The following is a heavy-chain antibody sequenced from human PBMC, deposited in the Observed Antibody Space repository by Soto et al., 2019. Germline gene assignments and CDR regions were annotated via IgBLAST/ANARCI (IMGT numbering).Heavy chain of an antibody. CDR1: GFTFSPFW. CDR3: ARGSNHFDY. CDR2: INSDGNST. J-gene: IGHJ4*02. V-gene: IGHV3-74*01. Sequence: EVQLVESGGGLVQPGGSLRLPCAASGFTFSPFWMHWARQVPGKGPVWVSRINSDGNSTSYADSVKGRFTISRDNAKNTLYLQMNSLRAEDTAVYYCARGSNHFDYWGQGTLVTVSS. D-gene: IGHD4-4*01.